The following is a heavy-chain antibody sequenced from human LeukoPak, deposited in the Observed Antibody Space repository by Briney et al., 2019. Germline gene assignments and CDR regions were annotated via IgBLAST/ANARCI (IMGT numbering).Heavy chain of an antibody. D-gene: IGHD3-10*02. CDR2: ISSSGSTI. J-gene: IGHJ6*04. Sequence: GGSLRLSCAASGLTFSSYEMKWVRQAPGKGLEWVSYISSSGSTIYYADSVKGRFTISRDNAKNSLYLQMNSLRAEDTAVYYCAELGITMIGGVWGKGTTVTISS. CDR3: AELGITMIGGV. V-gene: IGHV3-48*03. CDR1: GLTFSSYE.